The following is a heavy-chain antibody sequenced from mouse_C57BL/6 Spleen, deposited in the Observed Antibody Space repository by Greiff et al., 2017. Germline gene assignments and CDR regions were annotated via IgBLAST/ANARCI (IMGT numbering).Heavy chain of an antibody. CDR3: ARLRDYWYFDV. CDR1: GYTFTSYW. V-gene: IGHV1-61*01. CDR2: IYPSDSET. Sequence: VQLQQPGAELVRPGSSVKLSCKASGYTFTSYWMDWVKQRPGQGLEWIGNIYPSDSETHYNQKFKDKATLTVDKSSSTAYMQLSSLTSEDSAVYYCARLRDYWYFDVWGTGTTVTVSS. J-gene: IGHJ1*03.